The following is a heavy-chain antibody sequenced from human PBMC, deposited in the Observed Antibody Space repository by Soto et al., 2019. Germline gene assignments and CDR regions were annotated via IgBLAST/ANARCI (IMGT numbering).Heavy chain of an antibody. CDR2: IYNGERT. Sequence: ETLSLTCTASGASIRNYYWNWVRQFPGKGLEWIGHIYNGERTNYNPSLKSRVTISVDTSKNQFSLKLSSVTVADTAVYYCAQTTGWPGFDYWGQGTLVT. CDR1: GASIRNYY. V-gene: IGHV4-59*01. D-gene: IGHD6-19*01. J-gene: IGHJ4*02. CDR3: AQTTGWPGFDY.